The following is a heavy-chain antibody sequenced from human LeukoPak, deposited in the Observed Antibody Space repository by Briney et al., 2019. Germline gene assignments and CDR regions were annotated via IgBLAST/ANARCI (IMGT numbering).Heavy chain of an antibody. CDR3: ARAGFYSSGDAFDI. CDR2: IKQDGSEK. J-gene: IGHJ3*02. D-gene: IGHD6-19*01. CDR1: GFTFSTYW. V-gene: IGHV3-7*05. Sequence: GGSLRLFCAASGFTFSTYWMSWVRQAPGKGLEWVANIKQDGSEKYYVDSVKGRFTISRDNAKNSLYLQMHSLRAEDTAVYYCARAGFYSSGDAFDIWGQGTMVTVSS.